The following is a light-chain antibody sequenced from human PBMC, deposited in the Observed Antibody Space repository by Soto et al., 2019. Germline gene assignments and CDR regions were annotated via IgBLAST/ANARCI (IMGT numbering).Light chain of an antibody. V-gene: IGKV3-20*01. CDR1: QSVSSSY. Sequence: EIVVTQSPGTLSLSPGERDTLSCRASQSVSSSYLAWYQQKPGQAPRLLIYGASSRATGIPDRFSGSGSGTDFTLTISRLEPEDFAVYYCQQYGSSWTFGQGTKVDIK. CDR2: GAS. J-gene: IGKJ1*01. CDR3: QQYGSSWT.